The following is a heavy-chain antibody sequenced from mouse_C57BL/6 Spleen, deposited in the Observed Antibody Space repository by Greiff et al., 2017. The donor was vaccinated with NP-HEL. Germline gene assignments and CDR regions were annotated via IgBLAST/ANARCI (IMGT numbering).Heavy chain of an antibody. V-gene: IGHV1-4*01. D-gene: IGHD2-3*01. CDR1: GYTFTSYT. CDR3: ARFDGYYYFDY. CDR2: INPSSGYT. Sequence: QVQLQQSGAELARPGASVKMSCKASGYTFTSYTMHWVKQRPGQGLEWIGYINPSSGYTKYNQKFKDKATLTADKSSITADMQLSSLTSEDSAVYYCARFDGYYYFDYWGQGTTLTVSS. J-gene: IGHJ2*01.